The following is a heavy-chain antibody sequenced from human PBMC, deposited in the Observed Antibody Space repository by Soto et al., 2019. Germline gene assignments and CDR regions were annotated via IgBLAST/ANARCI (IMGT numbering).Heavy chain of an antibody. CDR3: ARIDYYYFDY. D-gene: IGHD2-21*01. J-gene: IGHJ4*02. V-gene: IGHV4-39*01. CDR1: GGSISSSSYY. Sequence: PSETLSLTCTVSGGSISSSSYYWGWIRQPPGKGLEWIGSIYYSGSTYYNPSLKSRVTISVDTSKNQFSLKLSSVTAADTVVYYCARIDYYYFDYWGQGTLVTVSS. CDR2: IYYSGST.